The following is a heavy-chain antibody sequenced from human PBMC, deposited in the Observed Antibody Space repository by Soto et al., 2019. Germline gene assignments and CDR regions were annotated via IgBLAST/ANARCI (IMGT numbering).Heavy chain of an antibody. J-gene: IGHJ4*02. CDR3: AKSVTTVTPLGYDS. CDR1: GFTFRTYA. V-gene: IGHV3-30*18. Sequence: GSLRLSCVASGFTFRTYAMHWVRQAPGKGLEWVAVLSYDGTNKYYADSVKGRFTISRDNSKNTLYLQMSSLRAEDTAVYYCAKSVTTVTPLGYDSWGQGLLVTVSS. CDR2: LSYDGTNK. D-gene: IGHD4-17*01.